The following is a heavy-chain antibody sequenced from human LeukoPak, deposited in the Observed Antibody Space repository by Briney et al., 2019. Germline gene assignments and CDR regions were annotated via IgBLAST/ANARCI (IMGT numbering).Heavy chain of an antibody. CDR3: ARELYTGSWYVPRWFDP. Sequence: PGGSLRLSCAASGFTVSSYYMSWVRQAPGKGLEWVSIIYSGGSTYYADSVKGRFTISRDNAKNSLYLQMNSLRAEDTAVYYCARELYTGSWYVPRWFDPWGQGTLVTVSS. CDR2: IYSGGST. J-gene: IGHJ5*02. CDR1: GFTVSSYY. D-gene: IGHD6-13*01. V-gene: IGHV3-66*01.